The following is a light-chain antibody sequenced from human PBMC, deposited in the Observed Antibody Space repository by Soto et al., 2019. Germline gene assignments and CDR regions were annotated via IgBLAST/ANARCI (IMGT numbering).Light chain of an antibody. J-gene: IGKJ5*01. CDR3: QQRSNWA. CDR2: GAS. CDR1: QSVSSSY. Sequence: EIVLTQSPGTLSFSPVERATLSCRATQSVSSSYLAWYQQKPGQAPRLLIYGASSRATGIADRFSGSGSGTDFTLTISRLEPEDFAVYYRQQRSNWAFGQGTRLEIK. V-gene: IGKV3D-20*02.